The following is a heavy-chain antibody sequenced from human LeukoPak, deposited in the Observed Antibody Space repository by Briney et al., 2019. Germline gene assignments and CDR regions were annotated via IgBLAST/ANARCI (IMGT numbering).Heavy chain of an antibody. CDR1: GFTFSSYA. CDR2: ISYDGTNK. CDR3: ARDTGGNDDAFDI. V-gene: IGHV3-30*04. J-gene: IGHJ3*02. D-gene: IGHD3-10*01. Sequence: GGSLRLSCAASGFTFSSYAMHWVRQAPGKGLEWVALISYDGTNKYYADSVKGRFTISRDNSKNTLYLQMNSLRAEDTAVYYCARDTGGNDDAFDIWGQGTMVTVSS.